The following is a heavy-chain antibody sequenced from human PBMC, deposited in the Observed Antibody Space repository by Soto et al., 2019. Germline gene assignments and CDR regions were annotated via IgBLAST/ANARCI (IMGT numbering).Heavy chain of an antibody. CDR3: ASPVPYGSGSRFDY. CDR2: INAGNGNT. J-gene: IGHJ4*02. D-gene: IGHD3-10*01. CDR1: GYTFTSYA. V-gene: IGHV1-3*01. Sequence: QVQLVQSGAEVKKPGASVKVSCKASGYTFTSYAMHWVRQAPGQRLEWMGWINAGNGNTKYSQKFQGRVTITRDTSASTAYMELSSLRSDDSAVYYCASPVPYGSGSRFDYWGQGTLVTVSS.